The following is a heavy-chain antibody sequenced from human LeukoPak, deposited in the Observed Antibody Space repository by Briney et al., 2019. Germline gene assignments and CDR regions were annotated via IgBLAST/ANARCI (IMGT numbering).Heavy chain of an antibody. CDR1: GGSFSGYY. CDR3: AREDRNGNSGYAIGD. D-gene: IGHD5-12*01. V-gene: IGHV4-34*01. CDR2: INHSGST. J-gene: IGHJ4*02. Sequence: SETLSLTCAVYGGSFSGYYWSWIRQPPGKGLEWIGEINHSGSTNYNPSLKSRVTISVDTSKNQFSLKLSPVTAADTAVYFCAREDRNGNSGYAIGDWGQGILVTVSS.